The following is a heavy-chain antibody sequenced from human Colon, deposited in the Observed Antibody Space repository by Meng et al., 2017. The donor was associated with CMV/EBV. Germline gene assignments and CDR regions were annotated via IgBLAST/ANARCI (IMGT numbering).Heavy chain of an antibody. CDR2: MYYSGNT. CDR3: ARTVQWLAPFYYYMDV. J-gene: IGHJ6*03. Sequence: GSGPGGVKASETLYLTCTVSGGFMGGSSYYWGWIRQPPGKGLEWIGSMYYSGNTHYKSSLKSRVTISVDTSKNQFSLRLNSVTAADTAVYYCARTVQWLAPFYYYMDVWGKGTLVTVSS. CDR1: GGFMGGSSYY. D-gene: IGHD3-22*01. V-gene: IGHV4-39*07.